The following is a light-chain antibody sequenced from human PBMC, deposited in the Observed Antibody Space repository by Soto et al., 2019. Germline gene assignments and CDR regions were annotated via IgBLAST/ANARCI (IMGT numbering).Light chain of an antibody. V-gene: IGLV2-14*01. Sequence: QSVLTQPASVSGSPGQSITISCTGTGSDVGGYNSVSWFQQHPSKAPKLIIYEVSHRPSGVSIRFSGSKSGNTASLTISGLQAEDEADYYCNSYTHINTLGFGTGTKVTVL. J-gene: IGLJ1*01. CDR1: GSDVGGYNS. CDR3: NSYTHINTLG. CDR2: EVS.